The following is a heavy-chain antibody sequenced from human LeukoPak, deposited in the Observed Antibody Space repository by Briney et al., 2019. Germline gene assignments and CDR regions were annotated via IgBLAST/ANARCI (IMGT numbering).Heavy chain of an antibody. J-gene: IGHJ4*02. V-gene: IGHV3-66*01. CDR3: ARDSGFSGTQRGEY. Sequence: GGSLRLSCAASGFTVSSNYMSWVRQAPGKGVEWVSVIYSGGSTYYADSVKGRFTISRDNSKNTLYLQMNSLRAEDTAVYYCARDSGFSGTQRGEYWGQGTLVTVSS. CDR2: IYSGGST. D-gene: IGHD3/OR15-3a*01. CDR1: GFTVSSNY.